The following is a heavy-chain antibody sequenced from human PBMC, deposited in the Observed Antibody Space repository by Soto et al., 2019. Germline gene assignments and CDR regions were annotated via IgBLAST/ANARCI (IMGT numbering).Heavy chain of an antibody. CDR3: ARERADGGKIY. D-gene: IGHD2-15*01. CDR2: IYYSGNT. Sequence: LSETLSLTCTVSGGSISSGDYYWSWIRQPPGKGLEWIGYIYYSGNTYYIPSLKSRVTISVDTSKNQFSLKLSSVTAADTAVYYCARERADGGKIYWGQGTLVTVSS. V-gene: IGHV4-30-4*01. CDR1: GGSISSGDYY. J-gene: IGHJ4*02.